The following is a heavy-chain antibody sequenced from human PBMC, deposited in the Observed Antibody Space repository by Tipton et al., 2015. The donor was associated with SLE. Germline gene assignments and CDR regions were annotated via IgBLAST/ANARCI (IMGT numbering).Heavy chain of an antibody. V-gene: IGHV4-34*01. D-gene: IGHD3-3*01. CDR2: INHSGST. Sequence: TLSLTCAVYGGSFSGYYWSWIRQPPGKGLEWIGEINHSGSTNYNPSLKSRVTISVDTSKNQFSLKLSSVTAADTAVYYGASITIFGVGRFGGQGTLVTVSS. J-gene: IGHJ4*02. CDR3: ASITIFGVGRF. CDR1: GGSFSGYY.